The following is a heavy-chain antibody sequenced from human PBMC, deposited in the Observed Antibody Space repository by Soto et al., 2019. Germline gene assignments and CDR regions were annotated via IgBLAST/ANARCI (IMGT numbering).Heavy chain of an antibody. CDR3: TTYSGAAFEY. J-gene: IGHJ4*02. CDR2: IRSKSDGGTT. Sequence: KAGGSLRLSCVASGLTFNNAWMNWVRQAPGKGLEWVGRIRSKSDGGTTDYAAPVKGRFTISRDDSKNMVDLQMSSLKTEDTAIYYCTTYSGAAFEYWGQGALVTVSS. D-gene: IGHD1-26*01. CDR1: GLTFNNAW. V-gene: IGHV3-15*01.